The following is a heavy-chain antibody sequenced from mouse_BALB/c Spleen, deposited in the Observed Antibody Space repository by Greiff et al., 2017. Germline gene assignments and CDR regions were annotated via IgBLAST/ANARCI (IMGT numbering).Heavy chain of an antibody. CDR2: IYPGDGDT. V-gene: IGHV1-80*01. J-gene: IGHJ4*01. Sequence: VQLQQSGAELVRPGSSVKISCKASGYAFSSYWMNWVKQRPGQGLEWIGQIYPGDGDTNYNGKFKGKATLTADKSSSTAYMQLSSLTSEDSAVYFCAREEDYHERMDYWGQGTSVTVSS. CDR1: GYAFSSYW. D-gene: IGHD1-1*01. CDR3: AREEDYHERMDY.